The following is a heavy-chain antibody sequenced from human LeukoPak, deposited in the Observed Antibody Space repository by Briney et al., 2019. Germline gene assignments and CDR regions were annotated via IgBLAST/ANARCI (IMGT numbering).Heavy chain of an antibody. D-gene: IGHD6-13*01. CDR1: GFTFSSYG. J-gene: IGHJ4*02. CDR2: ISSSGSSK. CDR3: ARVGSTAAAGTVDY. Sequence: GGSLRLSCAASGFTFSSYGMSWIRQAPGKGLEWVSYISSSGSSKYYADSVKGRFTISRDNAKNSLYLQMNSLRAEDTAVYYCARVGSTAAAGTVDYWGQGTLVTVSS. V-gene: IGHV3-48*04.